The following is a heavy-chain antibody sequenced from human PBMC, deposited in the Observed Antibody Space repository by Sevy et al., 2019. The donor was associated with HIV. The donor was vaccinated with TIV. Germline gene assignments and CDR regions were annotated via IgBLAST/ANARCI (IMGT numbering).Heavy chain of an antibody. J-gene: IGHJ4*02. CDR2: ISDDGSKT. CDR1: GFTFIDYA. Sequence: GGSLRLSCADSGFTFIDYAMHWVRQAPGKGLEWVAVISDDGSKTYYADSVNGRFTISRDNSKNTLYLRMNSLRADDTAVYYCARGRVTAHYFDYWGQGTLVTVSS. D-gene: IGHD2-21*02. V-gene: IGHV3-30*04. CDR3: ARGRVTAHYFDY.